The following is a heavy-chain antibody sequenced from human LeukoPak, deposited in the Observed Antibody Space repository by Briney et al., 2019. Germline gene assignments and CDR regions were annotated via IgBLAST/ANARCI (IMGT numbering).Heavy chain of an antibody. Sequence: PGRSLRLSCAASGFTFSSYGMHWVRQAPGKGLEWVAVIWYDGSNKYYADSVKGRFTISRDNSKNTLYLQMNSLRAEDTAVYYCARGLYDFWSGYPRVLGYWGQGTLVTVSS. CDR1: GFTFSSYG. J-gene: IGHJ4*02. CDR3: ARGLYDFWSGYPRVLGY. V-gene: IGHV3-33*01. CDR2: IWYDGSNK. D-gene: IGHD3-3*01.